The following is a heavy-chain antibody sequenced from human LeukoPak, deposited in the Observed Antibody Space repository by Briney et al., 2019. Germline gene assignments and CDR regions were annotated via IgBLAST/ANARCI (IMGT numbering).Heavy chain of an antibody. CDR3: ARDLNYYGSGSYYKVFDY. D-gene: IGHD3-10*01. V-gene: IGHV3-7*01. Sequence: GGSLRLSCAASGFTFSSYWMNWVRQAPGKGLEWVANIKHDGSEKYYVDSVKGRFTISRDNAKNSLYLQMNSLRAEDTAVYYCARDLNYYGSGSYYKVFDYWGQGTLVTVSS. J-gene: IGHJ4*02. CDR1: GFTFSSYW. CDR2: IKHDGSEK.